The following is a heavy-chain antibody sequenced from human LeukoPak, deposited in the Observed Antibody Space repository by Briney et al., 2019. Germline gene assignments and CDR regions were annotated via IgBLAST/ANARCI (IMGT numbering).Heavy chain of an antibody. CDR2: ISSSSSYT. J-gene: IGHJ4*02. V-gene: IGHV3-11*06. CDR3: ARVGGGYDPYYFDY. CDR1: GFTFSDYY. Sequence: GGSLRLSCAASGFTFSDYYMSWIRQAPGKGLEWVSYISSSSSYTNYADSVKGRFTISRDNAKTSLYLQMNSLRAEHTAVYYCARVGGGYDPYYFDYWGQGTLVTVSS. D-gene: IGHD5-12*01.